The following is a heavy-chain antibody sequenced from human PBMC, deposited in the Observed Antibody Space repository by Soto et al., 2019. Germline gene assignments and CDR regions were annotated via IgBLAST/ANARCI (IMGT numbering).Heavy chain of an antibody. V-gene: IGHV1-69*12. D-gene: IGHD1-1*01. CDR1: GGTFSTSA. J-gene: IGHJ6*02. CDR2: IMPVFPTP. CDR3: ARDKVRLQLGGNYYYILDV. Sequence: QVQLVQSGAEVKKPGSSVKVSCKTSGGTFSTSAISWVRQAPGQGLEWVGGIMPVFPTPDYAQNFQGRVTITAYDATATAYLELTSLRADDTAVYYCARDKVRLQLGGNYYYILDVWGQGTAITVSS.